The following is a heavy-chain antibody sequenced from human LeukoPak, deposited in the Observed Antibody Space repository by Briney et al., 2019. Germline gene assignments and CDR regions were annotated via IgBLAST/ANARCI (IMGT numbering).Heavy chain of an antibody. D-gene: IGHD3-16*01. J-gene: IGHJ4*02. CDR2: IYSDGDT. CDR1: GFTVSSSY. CDR3: ARGPWASFDY. Sequence: GGSLRLSCTASGFTVSSSYMTWVRQAPGKGLEWVSVIYSDGDTYYVDSVKGRFTISRDNSKNTLYLQMNSLRAEDTAVYYCARGPWASFDYWGQGTLVTVSS. V-gene: IGHV3-66*01.